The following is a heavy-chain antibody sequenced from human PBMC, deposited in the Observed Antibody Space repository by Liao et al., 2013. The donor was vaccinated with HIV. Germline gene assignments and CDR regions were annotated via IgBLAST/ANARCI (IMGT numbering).Heavy chain of an antibody. CDR2: IYTGMSTTGTT. J-gene: IGHJ3*02. CDR3: ARANGVFDAFDI. V-gene: IGHV4-61*02. D-gene: IGHD2-8*01. Sequence: QVRLQESGPGLVKPSQTLSLTCTVSGDLIRRDNYYWTWIRQPAGKGLEWIGHIYTGMSTTGTTNYNPSLKSRVSISADTSSNHVSLKLTSVTAADTAVYYCARANGVFDAFDIWAKGQWSPSRQ. CDR1: GDLIRRDNYY.